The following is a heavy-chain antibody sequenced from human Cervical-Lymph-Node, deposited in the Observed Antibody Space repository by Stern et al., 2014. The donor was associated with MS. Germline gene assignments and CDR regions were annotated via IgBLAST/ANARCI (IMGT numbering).Heavy chain of an antibody. CDR2: ISASSGNT. Sequence: VQLVESGAEVKKPGASVKVSCKASGYTFTSLGISWVRQAPGQGLEWMGRISASSGNTNYAQKFHGRVTMTTDPSTSTASPDLLSLTAGDTAVYYCASGSLEGFDPWGQGTLVTVSS. CDR1: GYTFTSLG. J-gene: IGHJ5*02. D-gene: IGHD5-24*01. CDR3: ASGSLEGFDP. V-gene: IGHV1-18*01.